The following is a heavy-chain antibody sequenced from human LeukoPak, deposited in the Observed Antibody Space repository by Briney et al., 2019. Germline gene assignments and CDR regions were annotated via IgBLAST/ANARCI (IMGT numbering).Heavy chain of an antibody. D-gene: IGHD3-22*01. CDR3: AKGSYYYDSSCYQNFPQSFFDY. J-gene: IGHJ4*02. CDR2: ISGSGGST. CDR1: GFTFSSYA. Sequence: PGGSLRLSCAASGFTFSSYAMSWVRQAPGKGLEWVSAISGSGGSTYYADSVKGRFTISRDNSKNTLYLQMNSLRAEDTAVYYCAKGSYYYDSSCYQNFPQSFFDYWGQGTLVTVSS. V-gene: IGHV3-23*01.